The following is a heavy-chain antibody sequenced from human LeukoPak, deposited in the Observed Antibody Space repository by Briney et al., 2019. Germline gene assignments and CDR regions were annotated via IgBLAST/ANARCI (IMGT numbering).Heavy chain of an antibody. V-gene: IGHV3-9*01. CDR1: GFTFDDYA. CDR3: AKDTRWELLRGASMGFDY. J-gene: IGHJ4*03. CDR2: ISWNSGSI. D-gene: IGHD1-26*01. Sequence: PGRSLRLSCAASGFTFDDYAMHWVRQAPGKGLEWVSGISWNSGSIGYADSVKGRFTISRDNAKNSLYLQMNSLRAEDTALYYCAKDTRWELLRGASMGFDYWGQGTVVTVSS.